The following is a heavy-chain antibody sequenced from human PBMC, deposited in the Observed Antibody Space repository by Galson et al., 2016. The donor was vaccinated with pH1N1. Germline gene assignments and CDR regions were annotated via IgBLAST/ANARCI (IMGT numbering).Heavy chain of an antibody. CDR3: ARDPRELSPTFGAFDI. Sequence: QSGAEVKKPGESLKISCKASGYSFTDYWIGWVRQMTGKGLGWMGIIFPGDSDTRYSPSFQGQVTISADKSINTAYLQWSSLKASDTAVYYCARDPRELSPTFGAFDIWGQGTMVTVSS. V-gene: IGHV5-51*03. CDR2: IFPGDSDT. J-gene: IGHJ3*02. D-gene: IGHD3-16*02. CDR1: GYSFTDYW.